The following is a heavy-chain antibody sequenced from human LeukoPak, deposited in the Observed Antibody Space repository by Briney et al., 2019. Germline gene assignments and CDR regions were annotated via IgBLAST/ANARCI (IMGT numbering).Heavy chain of an antibody. CDR3: ARDHKYYDILTGYNLYGMDV. CDR2: ISSSSYI. J-gene: IGHJ6*02. V-gene: IGHV3-21*01. Sequence: GGSLRLVCAASGFTFSSYSMNWVRQAPGKGREWVSSISSSSYIYYADSVKRRFTIARDNAKNSLYLQMTRLRDEDTAVYYCARDHKYYDILTGYNLYGMDVWGQGTTVTVSS. CDR1: GFTFSSYS. D-gene: IGHD3-9*01.